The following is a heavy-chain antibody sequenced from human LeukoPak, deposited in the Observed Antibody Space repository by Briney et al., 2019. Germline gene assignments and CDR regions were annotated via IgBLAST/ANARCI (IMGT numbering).Heavy chain of an antibody. CDR1: GFTFSSYS. V-gene: IGHV3-21*01. CDR2: ISSSSSYI. CDR3: ATGNRDGYNLPLWY. Sequence: GGSLRLSCAASGFTFSSYSMNWVRQAPGKGLEWXXSISSSSSYIYYADSVKGRFTISRDNAKNSLYLQMNSLRAEDTAVYYCATGNRDGYNLPLWYWGQGTLVTVSS. D-gene: IGHD5-24*01. J-gene: IGHJ4*02.